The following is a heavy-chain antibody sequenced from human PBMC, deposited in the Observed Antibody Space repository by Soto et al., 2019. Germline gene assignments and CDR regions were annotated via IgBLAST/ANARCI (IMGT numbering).Heavy chain of an antibody. D-gene: IGHD4-4*01. CDR3: AKSRGDSWTTYFFDY. CDR2: INDSGQTT. V-gene: IGHV3-23*01. J-gene: IGHJ4*02. CDR1: GFTFSSYS. Sequence: EVQLLESGGGSVQPGGSLILSCAASGFTFSSYSLSWLRQAPGKGLEWVSGINDSGQTTHYRDSVKGRFTISRDNFRNTLYLQVNSLSAEDTAIYFCAKSRGDSWTTYFFDYWGQGALVTVSS.